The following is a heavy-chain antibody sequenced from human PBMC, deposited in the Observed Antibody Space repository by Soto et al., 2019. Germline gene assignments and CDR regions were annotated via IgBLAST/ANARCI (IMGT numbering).Heavy chain of an antibody. CDR2: ISADNGNT. CDR3: VAGQYFDY. V-gene: IGHV1-3*01. Sequence: ASVKVSCKASGSTFNTYAMYWVRQAPGQGLEWMGWISADNGNTKYSQKFQGRVTMTTDTSTSTAYMELRSLRADDTAVYYCVAGQYFDYWGQGTLVTVSS. CDR1: GSTFNTYA. D-gene: IGHD3-10*01. J-gene: IGHJ4*02.